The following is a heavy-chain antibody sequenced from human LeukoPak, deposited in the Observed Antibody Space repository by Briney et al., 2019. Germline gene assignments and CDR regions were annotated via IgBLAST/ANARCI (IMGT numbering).Heavy chain of an antibody. CDR3: AMPYYDFWSGYLYYFDY. CDR2: IKQDGSEK. CDR1: GFTFSSYW. V-gene: IGHV3-7*01. D-gene: IGHD3-3*01. Sequence: GGSLRLSCAASGFTFSSYWMSWVRQAPGKGLEWVANIKQDGSEKYYVDSVKGRFTISRDNAKNSLYLQMNSLRAEDTAVYYCAMPYYDFWSGYLYYFDYWGQGTLVTVSS. J-gene: IGHJ4*02.